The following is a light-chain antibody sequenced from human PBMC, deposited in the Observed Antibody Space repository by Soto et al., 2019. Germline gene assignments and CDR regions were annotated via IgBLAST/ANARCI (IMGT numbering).Light chain of an antibody. CDR3: QQFDIYPYT. Sequence: DIQMTQSPSTLSASVGDRVTITCRASQSISGWLAWYQQKPGKAPKLLIYKASSLESGVPARFSGSGSGTEFTLTISSLQRDDLATYYCQQFDIYPYTFAQGTKLEIK. CDR1: QSISGW. CDR2: KAS. V-gene: IGKV1-5*03. J-gene: IGKJ2*01.